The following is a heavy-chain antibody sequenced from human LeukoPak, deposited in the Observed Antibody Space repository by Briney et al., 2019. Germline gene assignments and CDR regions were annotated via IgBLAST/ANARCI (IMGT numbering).Heavy chain of an antibody. CDR1: GYIFTGYY. V-gene: IGHV1-2*02. D-gene: IGHD6-6*01. CDR2: INPNSGGT. Sequence: ASVKVSCKASGYIFTGYYMHWVRQAPGQGLEWMGWINPNSGGTNYAQKFQGRVTMTRDTSISTACMELSRLRSDDTAVYYCARDPRQSYSSSSEYYFDYWGQGTLVTVSS. CDR3: ARDPRQSYSSSSEYYFDY. J-gene: IGHJ4*02.